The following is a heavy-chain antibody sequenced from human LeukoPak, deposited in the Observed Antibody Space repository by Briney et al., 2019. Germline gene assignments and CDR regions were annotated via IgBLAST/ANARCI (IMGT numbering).Heavy chain of an antibody. CDR3: ARAYYGSGSYQP. D-gene: IGHD3-10*01. J-gene: IGHJ5*02. CDR1: GFTFSSSG. Sequence: GGSLRLSCAASGFTFSSSGMAWVRQAPGKGLEWVSYISSSGSTIYYADSVKGRFTISRDNAKNSLYLQMNSLRAEDTAVYYCARAYYGSGSYQPWGQGTLVTVSS. V-gene: IGHV3-48*04. CDR2: ISSSGSTI.